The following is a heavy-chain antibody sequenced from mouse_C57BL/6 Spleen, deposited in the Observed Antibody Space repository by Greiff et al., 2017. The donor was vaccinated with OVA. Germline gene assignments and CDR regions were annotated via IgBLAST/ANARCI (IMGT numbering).Heavy chain of an antibody. CDR1: GFTFSSYA. Sequence: EVKVVESGGGLVKPGGSLKLSCAASGFTFSSYAMSWVRQTPEKRLEWVATISDGGSYTYYPDNVKGRFTISRDNAKNNLYLQMSHLKSEDTAMYYCARDGAYSYYFDYWGQGTTLTVSS. CDR2: ISDGGSYT. J-gene: IGHJ2*01. D-gene: IGHD6-5*01. CDR3: ARDGAYSYYFDY. V-gene: IGHV5-4*01.